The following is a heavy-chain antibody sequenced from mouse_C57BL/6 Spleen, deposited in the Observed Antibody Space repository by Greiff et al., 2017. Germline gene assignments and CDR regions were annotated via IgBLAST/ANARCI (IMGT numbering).Heavy chain of an antibody. CDR1: GYTFTSYW. Sequence: QVQLQQPGAELVKPGASVKLSCKASGYTFTSYWMQWVQQRPGQGLEWIGEIDPSDSYTNYNQKFKGKATLTVDTSSSTAYMQLSSLTSEDSAVYYCARGGIYYGNYFDYWGQGTTLTVSS. CDR2: IDPSDSYT. V-gene: IGHV1-50*01. J-gene: IGHJ2*01. D-gene: IGHD2-1*01. CDR3: ARGGIYYGNYFDY.